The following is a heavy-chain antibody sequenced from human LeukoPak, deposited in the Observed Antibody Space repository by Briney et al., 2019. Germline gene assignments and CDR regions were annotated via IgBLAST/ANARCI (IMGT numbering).Heavy chain of an antibody. J-gene: IGHJ4*02. CDR1: GFSLSTNA. D-gene: IGHD1-26*01. CDR3: AKDVGKWESLHFFDY. CDR2: ISGSGAST. Sequence: GGSLRLSCLTSGFSLSTNAMSWVRQAPGKGLEWISGISGSGASTYYADSVKGRFTISRDDSRNTLYLQMNSLRGDDTAVYYCAKDVGKWESLHFFDYWGQGTLVTASS. V-gene: IGHV3-23*01.